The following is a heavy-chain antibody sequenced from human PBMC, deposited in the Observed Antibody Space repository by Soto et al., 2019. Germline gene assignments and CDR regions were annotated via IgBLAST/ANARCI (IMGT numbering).Heavy chain of an antibody. Sequence: SETLSLTCAVFGGSISNSNWWTWVRQPPGKGLDWIGEIFHSGSTNYNSSLMGRVTISVDKANNQFSLKLSSVTAADTAVYYCVRGRDGYNYSPSYYFDYWGQGTLVTVSS. J-gene: IGHJ4*02. CDR3: VRGRDGYNYSPSYYFDY. CDR2: IFHSGST. CDR1: GGSISNSNW. V-gene: IGHV4-4*02. D-gene: IGHD5-12*01.